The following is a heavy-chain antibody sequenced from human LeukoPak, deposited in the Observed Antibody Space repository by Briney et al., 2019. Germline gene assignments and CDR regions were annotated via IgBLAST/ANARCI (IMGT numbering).Heavy chain of an antibody. V-gene: IGHV1-69*13. CDR3: ARGLPDSYYDSSGNNWFDP. CDR1: GYTFTSYY. CDR2: IIPIFGTA. Sequence: ASVKVSCKASGYTFTSYYMHWVRQAPGQGLEWMGGIIPIFGTANYAQKFQGRVTITADESTSTAYMELSSLRSEDTAVYYCARGLPDSYYDSSGNNWFDPWGQGTLVTVSS. D-gene: IGHD3-22*01. J-gene: IGHJ5*02.